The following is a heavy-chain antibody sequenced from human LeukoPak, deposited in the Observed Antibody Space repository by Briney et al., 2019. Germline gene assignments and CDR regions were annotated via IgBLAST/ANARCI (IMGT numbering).Heavy chain of an antibody. CDR2: ISANNGNT. CDR3: ARDEDTDILTGNERFDY. Sequence: EASVTVSCTASGYTFTNYGIIWVRQAPGQGLEWMGWISANNGNTNYAQHLQGRVTMTTDSSTSTAYMELRSLRSDDTAVYYCARDEDTDILTGNERFDYWGQGTLVTVSS. D-gene: IGHD3-9*01. CDR1: GYTFTNYG. V-gene: IGHV1-18*01. J-gene: IGHJ4*02.